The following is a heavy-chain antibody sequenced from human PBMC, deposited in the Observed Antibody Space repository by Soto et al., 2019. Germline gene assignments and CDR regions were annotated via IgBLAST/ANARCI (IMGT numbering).Heavy chain of an antibody. J-gene: IGHJ3*02. CDR1: GFTFSSYT. CDR2: ISSSGTYT. CDR3: ARKKGDTFDI. Sequence: EVQLVESGGGLVKPGGSLRLSCAASGFTFSSYTMNWVRQAPGKGLEWVSFISSSGTYTYYADSLKGRFTISRDNAKHSLYLQMNSLRAEDTAVYYCARKKGDTFDIWGQGTMVTVSS. V-gene: IGHV3-21*01.